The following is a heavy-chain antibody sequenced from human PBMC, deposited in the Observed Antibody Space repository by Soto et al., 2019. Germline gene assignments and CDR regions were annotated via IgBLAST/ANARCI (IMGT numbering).Heavy chain of an antibody. Sequence: QVQLVQSGAEVKKPGASVKVSCKASGYTFTSYDINWVRQATGQGLEWMGWMNPNSGNTGYAQKFQGRVTMTRNTSISTAYMELSSLRSEDTAVYYCARVRPPNYYYYMDVSGKGTTVTVSS. CDR3: ARVRPPNYYYYMDV. CDR2: MNPNSGNT. V-gene: IGHV1-8*01. CDR1: GYTFTSYD. J-gene: IGHJ6*03.